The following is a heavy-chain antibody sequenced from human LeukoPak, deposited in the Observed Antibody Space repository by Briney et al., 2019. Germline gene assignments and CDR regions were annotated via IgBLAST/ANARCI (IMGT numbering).Heavy chain of an antibody. D-gene: IGHD6-19*01. CDR3: ARGAAMAGTGQYFQH. CDR1: GYTFSGYY. CDR2: INPNNDDT. Sequence: GASVKVSCKASGYTFSGYYMHWVRQAPGQGLEWMGWINPNNDDTNYAQKFQGRVTMTRDTSISTAYMELSSLRSDDTAVYSCARGAAMAGTGQYFQHWGHGTLVTVSS. V-gene: IGHV1-2*02. J-gene: IGHJ1*01.